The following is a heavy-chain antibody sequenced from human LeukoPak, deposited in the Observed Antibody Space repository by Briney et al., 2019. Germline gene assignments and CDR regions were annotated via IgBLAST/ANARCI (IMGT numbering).Heavy chain of an antibody. CDR3: TTDDVAVAPFDY. V-gene: IGHV3-15*01. J-gene: IGHJ4*02. Sequence: GGSLRLSCAASGFTFSSYAMSWVRQAPGKGLEWVGRIKSKTDGGTTDYAAPVKGRFTISRDDSKNTLYLQMNSLKTEDTAVYYCTTDDVAVAPFDYWGQGTLVTVSS. CDR2: IKSKTDGGTT. CDR1: GFTFSSYA. D-gene: IGHD6-19*01.